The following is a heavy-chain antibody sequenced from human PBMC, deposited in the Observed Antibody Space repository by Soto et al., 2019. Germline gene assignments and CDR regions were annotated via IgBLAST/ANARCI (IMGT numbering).Heavy chain of an antibody. D-gene: IGHD2-2*01. CDR3: ARSFRPIVVVPAGNYYYYMDV. CDR2: IWYDGSNK. V-gene: IGHV3-33*01. Sequence: QVQLVESGGGVVQPGRSLRLSCAASGFTFSSYGMHWVRQAPGKGLEWVAVIWYDGSNKYYADSVKGRFTISRENSKNTLYLQMNSLRAEDTAVYYCARSFRPIVVVPAGNYYYYMDVWGKGTRSPSP. J-gene: IGHJ6*03. CDR1: GFTFSSYG.